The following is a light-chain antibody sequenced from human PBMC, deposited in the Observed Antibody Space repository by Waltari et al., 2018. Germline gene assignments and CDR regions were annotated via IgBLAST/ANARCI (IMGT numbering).Light chain of an antibody. Sequence: EIVMTQSPATLSVSPGERATLSCRASQSLSSNLAWYQQKPGQAPRLRIYGASTRATGIPARFSGSGSGTDFTLTISSLQSEDFAVYYCQQYNNWPPWTFGQGTKVEIK. V-gene: IGKV3-15*01. CDR1: QSLSSN. J-gene: IGKJ1*01. CDR3: QQYNNWPPWT. CDR2: GAS.